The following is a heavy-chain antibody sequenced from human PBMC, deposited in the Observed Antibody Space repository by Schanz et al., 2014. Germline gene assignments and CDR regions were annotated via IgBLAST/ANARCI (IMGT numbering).Heavy chain of an antibody. J-gene: IGHJ4*02. D-gene: IGHD2-2*01. Sequence: QVQLVESGGRLVKPGGSLRLSCAASGLTFSDYFMSWIRQAPGKGLEWISYISGSTTTVYYADSVKDRFTVSRDNANNTAYIQKNSMRGDDTAVYYCARGRVVPAAPEFDSWGQGILVTVSS. CDR3: ARGRVVPAAPEFDS. V-gene: IGHV3-11*01. CDR1: GLTFSDYF. CDR2: ISGSTTTV.